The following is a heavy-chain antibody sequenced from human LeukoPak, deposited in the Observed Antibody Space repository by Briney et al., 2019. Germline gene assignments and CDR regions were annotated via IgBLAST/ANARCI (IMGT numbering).Heavy chain of an antibody. V-gene: IGHV4-4*07. CDR1: GGSISSYY. D-gene: IGHD1-26*01. Sequence: PSETLSLTCTVSGGSISSYYWSWIRQPAGTALEWIGRIYTSGTITYNPSLKSRVTISVDTSKNQISLNLSSVTAADTAFYYCARVTVGANTPLDYWGQGILVAVSS. CDR3: ARVTVGANTPLDY. CDR2: IYTSGTI. J-gene: IGHJ4*02.